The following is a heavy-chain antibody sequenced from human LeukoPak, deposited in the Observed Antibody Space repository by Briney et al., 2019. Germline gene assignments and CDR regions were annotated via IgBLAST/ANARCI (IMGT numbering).Heavy chain of an antibody. Sequence: PSETLSLTCAVYGGSFSGYYWSWIRQPPGKGLEWIGEINHSGSTNYNPSLKSRVTISVDTSKNQFSLKLSSVTAADTAVYYCARQYSSSWYRAGYFDYWGQGTLVTVSS. D-gene: IGHD6-13*01. CDR2: INHSGST. CDR1: GGSFSGYY. V-gene: IGHV4-34*01. CDR3: ARQYSSSWYRAGYFDY. J-gene: IGHJ4*02.